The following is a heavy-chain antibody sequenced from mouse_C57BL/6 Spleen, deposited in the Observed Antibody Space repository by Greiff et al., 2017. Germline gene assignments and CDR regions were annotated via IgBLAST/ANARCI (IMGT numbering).Heavy chain of an antibody. CDR3: ARRSSSLYYYAMDY. V-gene: IGHV1-50*01. CDR1: GYTFTSYW. J-gene: IGHJ4*01. CDR2: IDPSDSYT. Sequence: QVQLQQPGAELVKPGASVKLSCKASGYTFTSYWMQWVKQRPGQGLEWIGEIDPSDSYTNYNQKFKGKATLTVDTSSSTAYMQLSSLTSEDSAVYYCARRSSSLYYYAMDYWGQGTSVTVSS. D-gene: IGHD1-1*01.